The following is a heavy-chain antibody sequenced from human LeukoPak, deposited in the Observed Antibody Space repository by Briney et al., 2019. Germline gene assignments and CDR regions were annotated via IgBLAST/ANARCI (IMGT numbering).Heavy chain of an antibody. J-gene: IGHJ4*02. D-gene: IGHD3-9*01. CDR2: INYSGST. V-gene: IGHV4-34*01. CDR1: GGSFSGYF. Sequence: SETLSLTCGVYGGSFSGYFWSWIRQPPGKGLEWIGEINYSGSTNYNPSLKSRVTISVDTSKNQFSLKLSSMTAAATAVYYCASGRGILTGFPDYSGQGTLVTVSS. CDR3: ASGRGILTGFPDY.